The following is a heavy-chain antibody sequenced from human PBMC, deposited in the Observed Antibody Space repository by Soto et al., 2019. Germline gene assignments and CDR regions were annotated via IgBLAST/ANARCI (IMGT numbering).Heavy chain of an antibody. J-gene: IGHJ4*02. Sequence: ASVKVSCKASGYTFTSYDINWVRQATGQGLEWTGWMNPNSGNTGYAQKFQGRVTMTRNTSISTAYMELSSLRSEDTAVYYCARGPISSWDWGYFDYWGQGTLVTVSS. D-gene: IGHD6-13*01. CDR2: MNPNSGNT. CDR3: ARGPISSWDWGYFDY. V-gene: IGHV1-8*01. CDR1: GYTFTSYD.